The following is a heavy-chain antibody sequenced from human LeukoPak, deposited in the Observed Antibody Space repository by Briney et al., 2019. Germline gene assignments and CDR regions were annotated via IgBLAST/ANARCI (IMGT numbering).Heavy chain of an antibody. J-gene: IGHJ6*04. V-gene: IGHV3-30*18. CDR2: XSYDGSNK. D-gene: IGHD4-23*01. Sequence: GGSLRLSCAASGFTFSSYGMHWVRQAPGKGLXXXXXXSYDGSNKYYADSVKGRFTISRDNSKNTLYLQMNGLRAEDTAVYYCAKDQAVATSYYYYGMDVWGKGTTVTVSS. CDR1: GFTFSSYG. CDR3: AKDQAVATSYYYYGMDV.